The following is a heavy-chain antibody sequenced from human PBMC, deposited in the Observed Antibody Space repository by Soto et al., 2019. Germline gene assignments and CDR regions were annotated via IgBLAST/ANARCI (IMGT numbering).Heavy chain of an antibody. J-gene: IGHJ4*02. CDR3: AKASGYSYGYNYYLDY. CDR2: ISGSGGST. V-gene: IGHV3-23*01. Sequence: GGSLRLSCAAARFTFSSYARSWVRQAPGKGLEWVSGISGSGGSTNYADSVKGRFTISRDNSKNTLYLQMDSLRAEDTAIYYCAKASGYSYGYNYYLDYWGQGTLVTVSS. D-gene: IGHD5-18*01. CDR1: RFTFSSYA.